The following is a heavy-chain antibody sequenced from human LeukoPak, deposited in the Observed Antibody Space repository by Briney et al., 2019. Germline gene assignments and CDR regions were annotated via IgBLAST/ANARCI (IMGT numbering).Heavy chain of an antibody. CDR2: IYYSGST. J-gene: IGHJ6*03. CDR3: ARENYGLTYYYYYYMDV. Sequence: SETLSLTCTVSGGSISSYYWSWIRQPPGKGLEWIGYIYYSGSTNYNPSLKSRVTISVDTSKNQFSLKLTSVTAADTAVYYCARENYGLTYYYYYYMDVWGKGTTVTVSS. V-gene: IGHV4-59*08. D-gene: IGHD1-7*01. CDR1: GGSISSYY.